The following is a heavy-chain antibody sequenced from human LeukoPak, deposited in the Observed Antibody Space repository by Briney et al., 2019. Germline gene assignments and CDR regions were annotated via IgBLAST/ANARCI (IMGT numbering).Heavy chain of an antibody. D-gene: IGHD2-15*01. Sequence: SETLSLTCAVSGGSISSSNWWSWVRQPPGKGLEWIGSIHYSGSTNYNPSLKSRVTISVDTSKNQFSLKLSSVTAADTAVYYCARGYCSGGSCYSYYYYTYMDVWGKGTTVTVSS. J-gene: IGHJ6*03. CDR2: IHYSGST. CDR1: GGSISSSNW. CDR3: ARGYCSGGSCYSYYYYTYMDV. V-gene: IGHV4-4*02.